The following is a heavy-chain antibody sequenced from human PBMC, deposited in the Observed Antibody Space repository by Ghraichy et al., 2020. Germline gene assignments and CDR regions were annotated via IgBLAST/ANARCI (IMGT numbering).Heavy chain of an antibody. Sequence: GGSLRLSCAASGFTFSNYIINWVRQAPGKGLEWVAYISRSSDTIYYLESVRGRFTISRDNAKNSVYLQMNSLRDEDTAVYHCVRDGILVPPNFYYMDVWGEGTTVTVSS. V-gene: IGHV3-48*02. CDR2: ISRSSDTI. J-gene: IGHJ6*03. CDR3: VRDGILVPPNFYYMDV. CDR1: GFTFSNYI. D-gene: IGHD1-1*01.